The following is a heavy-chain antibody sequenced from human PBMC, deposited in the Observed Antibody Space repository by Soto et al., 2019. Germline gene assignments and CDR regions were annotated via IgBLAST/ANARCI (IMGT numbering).Heavy chain of an antibody. CDR3: ARRMRYRGSYGMDV. D-gene: IGHD1-26*01. J-gene: IGHJ6*02. CDR2: IIPIFGTA. CDR1: GGTFSSYA. V-gene: IGHV1-69*13. Sequence: ASVKVSCKASGGTFSSYAISWVRQAPGQGLEWMGGIIPIFGTANYAQKFQGRVTITADESTSTAYMELSSLRSEDTAVYYCARRMRYRGSYGMDVWGQGTTVTVSS.